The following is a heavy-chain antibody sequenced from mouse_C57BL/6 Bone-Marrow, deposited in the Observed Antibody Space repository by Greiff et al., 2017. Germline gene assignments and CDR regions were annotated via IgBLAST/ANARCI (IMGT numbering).Heavy chain of an antibody. Sequence: QVQLQQSGAELVRPGASVTLSCKASGYTFTDYEMHWVKQTPVHGLEWIGAIDPETGGTAYNQKFKGKAILTADKSSSTAYMELRSLTSEDSAVYYCTRFLYYDYGYAMDYWGQGTSVTVSS. V-gene: IGHV1-15*01. CDR2: IDPETGGT. CDR3: TRFLYYDYGYAMDY. CDR1: GYTFTDYE. J-gene: IGHJ4*01. D-gene: IGHD2-4*01.